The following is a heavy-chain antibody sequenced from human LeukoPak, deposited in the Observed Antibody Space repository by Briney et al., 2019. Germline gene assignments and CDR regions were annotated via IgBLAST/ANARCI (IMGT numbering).Heavy chain of an antibody. V-gene: IGHV4-38-2*02. CDR1: GYSITRGYY. CDR3: ARPAVLNWFDP. J-gene: IGHJ5*02. D-gene: IGHD2-8*01. Sequence: PSESLSLTCTVSGYSITRGYYWGWIRQPPGKRLEWIWSIYHSGSTTYNPSLKSRATLSVDTTKNQFSLKLSSATAAEPCVHYCARPAVLNWFDPWGQGTLVTVSS. CDR2: IYHSGST.